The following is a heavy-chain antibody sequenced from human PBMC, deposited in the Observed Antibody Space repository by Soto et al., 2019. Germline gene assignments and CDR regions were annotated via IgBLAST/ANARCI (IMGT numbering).Heavy chain of an antibody. CDR2: IWYDGSNK. CDR1: GFTFSSYG. D-gene: IGHD6-19*01. V-gene: IGHV3-33*01. J-gene: IGHJ6*02. Sequence: XESLRLSCAASGFTFSSYGMHWVRQAPGKGLEWVAVIWYDGSNKYYADSVKGRFTISRDNSKNTLYLQMNSLRAEDTAVYYCARSYSSGWYHYYYGMDVWGQGTTVTVSS. CDR3: ARSYSSGWYHYYYGMDV.